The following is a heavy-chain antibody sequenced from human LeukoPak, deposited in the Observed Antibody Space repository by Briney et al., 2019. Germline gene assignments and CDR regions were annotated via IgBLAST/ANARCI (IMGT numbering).Heavy chain of an antibody. CDR2: ISYDGSNK. CDR3: ARDYASHAFDI. Sequence: PGGPLRLSFEASELTFISYVMHWFGRAPARGLGGVAVISYDGSNKYYADSVKGRFTISRDNSKNTPYLQMNSLRAEDTAAYYCARDYASHAFDIWGQGTMVTVSS. CDR1: ELTFISYV. J-gene: IGHJ3*02. V-gene: IGHV3-30-3*01. D-gene: IGHD4-17*01.